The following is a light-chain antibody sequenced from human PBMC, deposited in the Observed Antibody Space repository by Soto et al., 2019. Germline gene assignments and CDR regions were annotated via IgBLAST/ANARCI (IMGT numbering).Light chain of an antibody. V-gene: IGKV3-11*01. CDR1: QSVSGY. J-gene: IGKJ1*01. CDR2: DAS. Sequence: DIVFTQSPVTLSLYPGERATLSCRASQSVSGYLVWYQQKPGQAPRLLIYDASTRAAGIPARFIGSGSGTDFTLTISSLEPEDSAVYYCQQHLGRHTFGQGTKVDIK. CDR3: QQHLGRHT.